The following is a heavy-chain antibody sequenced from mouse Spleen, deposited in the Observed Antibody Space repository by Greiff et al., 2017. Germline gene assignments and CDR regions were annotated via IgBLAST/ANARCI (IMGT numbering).Heavy chain of an antibody. V-gene: IGHV1-31*01. CDR3: ARGKGLDDPLAMDY. Sequence: EVKLVESGPELVKPGASVKISCKASGYSFTGYYMHWVKQSHGNILDWIGYIYPYNGVSSYNQKFKGKATLTVDKSSSTAYMELRSLTSEDSAVYYCARGKGLDDPLAMDYWGQGTSVTVSS. CDR2: IYPYNGVS. D-gene: IGHD2-12*01. CDR1: GYSFTGYY. J-gene: IGHJ4*01.